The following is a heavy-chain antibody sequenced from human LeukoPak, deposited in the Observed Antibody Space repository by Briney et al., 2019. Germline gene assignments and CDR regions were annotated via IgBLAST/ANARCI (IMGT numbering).Heavy chain of an antibody. V-gene: IGHV3-33*06. CDR1: GFMFNHYG. CDR2: IWSDGTNK. D-gene: IGHD4-11*01. J-gene: IGHJ4*02. CDR3: GKDIQRAFDYTNPRDS. Sequence: GVSLRLSCAASGFMFNHYGMHWVRQAPGKGLEWVAGIWSDGTNKVYSDSVKRRFAISRDNSNDMVYLQMNGLRVDDTAVYYCGKDIQRAFDYTNPRDSWGQGTLVIVSS.